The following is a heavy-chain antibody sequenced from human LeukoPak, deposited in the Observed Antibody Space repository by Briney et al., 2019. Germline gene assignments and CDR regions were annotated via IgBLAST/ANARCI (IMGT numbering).Heavy chain of an antibody. CDR1: GFTFSSYA. V-gene: IGHV3-23*01. D-gene: IGHD3-3*01. Sequence: GGSLRLSCAASGFTFSSYAMSWVRQAPGKGLEWASAISGSGGSTYYADSVKGRFTISRDNSKNTLYLQMNSLRAEDTAVYYCAKDGEYYDFWSGYGHAFDIWGQGTMVTVSS. CDR3: AKDGEYYDFWSGYGHAFDI. CDR2: ISGSGGST. J-gene: IGHJ3*02.